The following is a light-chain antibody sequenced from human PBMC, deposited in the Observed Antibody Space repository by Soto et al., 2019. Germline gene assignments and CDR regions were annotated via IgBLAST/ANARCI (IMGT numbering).Light chain of an antibody. CDR1: SSNIGAGYD. CDR2: GNS. J-gene: IGLJ1*01. V-gene: IGLV1-40*01. Sequence: QSVLTQPPSVSGAPGQRVTISCTGSSSNIGAGYDVHWYQQLPGTAPKLLIYGNSNRPSGVPDRFSGSKSGTSASLAITGLQALDEADYYCQSYDSSLSALYVFGTGTKLTVL. CDR3: QSYDSSLSALYV.